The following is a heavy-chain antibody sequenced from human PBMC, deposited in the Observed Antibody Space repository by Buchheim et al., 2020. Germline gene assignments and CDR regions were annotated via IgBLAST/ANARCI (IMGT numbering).Heavy chain of an antibody. CDR1: GFTFSSYW. Sequence: EVQLVESGGGLVQPGGSLRLSCAASGFTFSSYWISWVRQAPGKGLEWVANIKQDGSEKYYVDSVKGRFTISRDNAKNSLYLQMNSLRAEDTAVYYCAGLGIEYFDYWGQGTL. J-gene: IGHJ4*02. V-gene: IGHV3-7*01. D-gene: IGHD2/OR15-2a*01. CDR2: IKQDGSEK. CDR3: AGLGIEYFDY.